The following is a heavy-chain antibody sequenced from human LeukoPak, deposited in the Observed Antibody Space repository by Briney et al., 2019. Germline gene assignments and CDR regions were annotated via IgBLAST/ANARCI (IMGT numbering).Heavy chain of an antibody. D-gene: IGHD3-10*01. V-gene: IGHV3-23*01. J-gene: IGHJ6*02. Sequence: TGGSLRLSCAASGFTFSSYAMSWVRQAPGKGLEWVSAISGSGGSTYSADSVKGRFTIARDNSKNTLYLKMNSLRAEDTAVYYCAKDHPSNYYGSGSYRIYYYYYGMDVWGQGTTVTVAS. CDR3: AKDHPSNYYGSGSYRIYYYYYGMDV. CDR2: ISGSGGST. CDR1: GFTFSSYA.